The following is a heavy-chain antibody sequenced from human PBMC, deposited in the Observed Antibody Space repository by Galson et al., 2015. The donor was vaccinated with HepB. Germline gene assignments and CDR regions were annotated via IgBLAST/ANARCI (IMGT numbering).Heavy chain of an antibody. D-gene: IGHD3-3*01. CDR3: ARGRLDGDFWSGYHRFDP. J-gene: IGHJ5*02. V-gene: IGHV3-74*01. Sequence: SLRLSCAASGFTFSSYWMHWVRQAPGKGLVWVSRINSDGSSTSYADSVKGRFTISRDNAKNTLYLQMNSLRAEDTAVYYCARGRLDGDFWSGYHRFDPWGQGTLVTVSS. CDR1: GFTFSSYW. CDR2: INSDGSST.